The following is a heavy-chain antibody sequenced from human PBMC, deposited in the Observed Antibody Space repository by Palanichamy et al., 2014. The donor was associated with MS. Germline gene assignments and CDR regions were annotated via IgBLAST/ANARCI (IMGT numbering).Heavy chain of an antibody. CDR3: ARRGAARNFDY. Sequence: GWIDPSDSYTSYSPAFQGHVTISADKSISTAYLQWSSLKASDTAMYYCARRGAARNFDYWGQGTLVTVSS. J-gene: IGHJ4*02. CDR2: IDPSDSYT. V-gene: IGHV5-10-1*01. D-gene: IGHD6-6*01.